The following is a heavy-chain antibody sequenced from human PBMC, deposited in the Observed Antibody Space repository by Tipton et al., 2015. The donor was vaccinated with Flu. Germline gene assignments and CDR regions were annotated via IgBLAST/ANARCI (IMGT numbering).Heavy chain of an antibody. Sequence: SLRLSCAVSGFTFDDYAMYWVRQAPGKGLEWVSGINWNSVTLGYADSVKGRFTISRDNARKSLYLQMDGLRPEDTALYYCVKGVVATASGHFQNWFDPWGQGTLVTVSS. V-gene: IGHV3-9*01. J-gene: IGHJ5*02. CDR2: INWNSVTL. D-gene: IGHD2-15*01. CDR1: GFTFDDYA. CDR3: VKGVVATASGHFQNWFDP.